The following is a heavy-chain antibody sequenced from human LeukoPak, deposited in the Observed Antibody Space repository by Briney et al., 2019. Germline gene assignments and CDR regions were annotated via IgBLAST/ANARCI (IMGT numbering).Heavy chain of an antibody. D-gene: IGHD5-12*01. CDR3: ARHVYSGYDY. V-gene: IGHV1-69*04. CDR1: GGTFSSYA. CDR2: IIPILGIA. J-gene: IGHJ4*02. Sequence: GASEKVSCKASGGTFSSYAISWVRQAPGQGLEWMGRIIPILGIANYAQKFQGRVTITADKSTSTAYMELSSLRSEDTAVYYCARHVYSGYDYWGQGTLVTVSS.